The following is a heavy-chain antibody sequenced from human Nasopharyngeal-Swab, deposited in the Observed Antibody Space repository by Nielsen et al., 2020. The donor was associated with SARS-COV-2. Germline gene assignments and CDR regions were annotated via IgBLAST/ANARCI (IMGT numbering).Heavy chain of an antibody. CDR1: GFSVSTSGKG. J-gene: IGHJ5*02. D-gene: IGHD6-13*01. V-gene: IGHV2-70*01. CDR2: IDWDDDK. Sequence: SGHTVANPPWTLSLNCPFSGFSVSTSGKGGSGIRQPPGKALEWLALIDWDDDKYYSTSLKTRLTISKDTSKNQVVLTMTNMDPVDTATYYCARIRRQQLANGVGWFDPWGQGTLVTVSS. CDR3: ARIRRQQLANGVGWFDP.